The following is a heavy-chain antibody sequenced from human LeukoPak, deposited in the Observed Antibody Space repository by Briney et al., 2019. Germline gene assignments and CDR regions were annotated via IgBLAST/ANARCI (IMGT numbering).Heavy chain of an antibody. CDR2: ISSSSSYI. V-gene: IGHV3-21*01. Sequence: GGSLRLSCAASGFTFSSYSMNWVRQAPGKGLEWVSSISSSSSYIYYADSVKGRFTISRDSAKNSLYLQMNSLRAEDTAVYYCARELLDYYYMDVWGKGTMVTVSS. CDR1: GFTFSSYS. CDR3: ARELLDYYYMDV. D-gene: IGHD2-15*01. J-gene: IGHJ6*03.